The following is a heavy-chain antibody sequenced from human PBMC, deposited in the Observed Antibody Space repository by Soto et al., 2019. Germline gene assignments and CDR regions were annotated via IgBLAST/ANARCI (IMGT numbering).Heavy chain of an antibody. J-gene: IGHJ4*02. CDR2: ISYDGSNK. CDR3: APLEQWLGSSKYYFDY. D-gene: IGHD6-19*01. V-gene: IGHV3-30-3*01. CDR1: GFTFSSYA. Sequence: GGSLRLSCAASGFTFSSYAMHWVRQAPGKGLEWVAVISYDGSNKYYADSVKGRFTISRDNSKNTLYLQMNSLRAEDTAVYYCAPLEQWLGSSKYYFDYWGQGTLVTVSS.